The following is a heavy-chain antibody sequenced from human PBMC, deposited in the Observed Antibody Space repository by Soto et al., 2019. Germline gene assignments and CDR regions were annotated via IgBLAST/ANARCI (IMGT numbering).Heavy chain of an antibody. V-gene: IGHV1-24*01. D-gene: IGHD3-22*01. CDR1: GYTFTSYD. J-gene: IGHJ6*02. Sequence: GASVKVSCKASGYTFTSYDINWVRQAPGKGLEWMGGFDPEDGETIYAQKFQGRVTMTEDTSTDTAYMELSSLRSEDTAVYYCATGWQGGYYPVYYYYGMDVWGQGTTVTVSS. CDR2: FDPEDGET. CDR3: ATGWQGGYYPVYYYYGMDV.